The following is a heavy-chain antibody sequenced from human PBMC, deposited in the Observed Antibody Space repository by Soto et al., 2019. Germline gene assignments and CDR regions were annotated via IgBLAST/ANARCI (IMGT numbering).Heavy chain of an antibody. D-gene: IGHD4-4*01. J-gene: IGHJ6*02. V-gene: IGHV3-11*06. Sequence: GGSLRLSCAASGFTFSDYYMSWIRQAPGKGLEWVSYISSSSSYTNYADSVKGRFTISRDNAKNSLYLQMNSLRAEDTAVYYCARDWPNSKDRDYHYYGMDVWGQGTTVTVSS. CDR2: ISSSSSYT. CDR3: ARDWPNSKDRDYHYYGMDV. CDR1: GFTFSDYY.